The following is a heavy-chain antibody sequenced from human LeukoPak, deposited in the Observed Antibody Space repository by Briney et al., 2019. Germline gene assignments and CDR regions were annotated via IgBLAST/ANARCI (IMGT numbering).Heavy chain of an antibody. Sequence: ASVKVSCKASGYTFTSYYMHWVRQAPGQGLEWMGIINPSGGSTSYAQKFQGRVTMTRDMSTSTVYMKLSSLRSEDTAVYYCARERRPITMVRGVPNWFDPWGQGTLVTVSS. J-gene: IGHJ5*02. CDR3: ARERRPITMVRGVPNWFDP. CDR1: GYTFTSYY. V-gene: IGHV1-46*01. D-gene: IGHD3-10*01. CDR2: INPSGGST.